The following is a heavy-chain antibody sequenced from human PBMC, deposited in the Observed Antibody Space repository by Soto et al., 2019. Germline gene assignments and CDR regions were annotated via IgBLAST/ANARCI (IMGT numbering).Heavy chain of an antibody. J-gene: IGHJ6*02. V-gene: IGHV4-30-4*01. Sequence: SETLSLTCTVSGGSIISNDYHWIWIRQPPGKGLEWIGYIYYNGSTHYNPSLKSRVSISADTSKNQFSLKLTSVTAADTAVYFCARDLGFDYYYGMDVWGQGTTVTVSS. D-gene: IGHD3-16*01. CDR2: IYYNGST. CDR1: GGSIISNDYH. CDR3: ARDLGFDYYYGMDV.